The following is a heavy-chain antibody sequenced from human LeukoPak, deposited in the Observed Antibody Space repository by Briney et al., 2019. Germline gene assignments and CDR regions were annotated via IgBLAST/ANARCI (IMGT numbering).Heavy chain of an antibody. CDR1: GFTFSSYG. J-gene: IGHJ1*01. CDR2: IWYDGSNK. CDR3: ARARGNWNYEYFQH. D-gene: IGHD1-7*01. Sequence: GGSLRLSCAASGFTFSSYGMHWVRQAPGKGLEWVAVIWYDGSNKYYADSVKGRFTISRDNSKNTLYLQMNSLRAEDTAVYYCARARGNWNYEYFQHWGQGTLVTVSS. V-gene: IGHV3-33*01.